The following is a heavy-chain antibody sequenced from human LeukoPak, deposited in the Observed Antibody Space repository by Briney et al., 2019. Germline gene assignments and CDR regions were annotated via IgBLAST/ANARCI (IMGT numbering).Heavy chain of an antibody. D-gene: IGHD3-9*01. V-gene: IGHV3-7*01. CDR2: IKQDGSEK. CDR3: TSPLGADILTGYYG. CDR1: GFTFSRYW. J-gene: IGHJ4*02. Sequence: PGGSLRLSCAASGFTFSRYWMSWVRQAPGKGLEWVANIKQDGSEKNYMDSVKGRFTISRDNAKNSLFLQMNTLRAEDTAVYYCTSPLGADILTGYYGWGQGTLVTVSS.